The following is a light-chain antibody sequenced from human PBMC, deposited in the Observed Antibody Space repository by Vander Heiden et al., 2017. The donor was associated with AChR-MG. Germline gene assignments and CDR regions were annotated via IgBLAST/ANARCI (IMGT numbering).Light chain of an antibody. CDR2: GAS. J-gene: IGKJ2*01. CDR1: QSVSSSY. Sequence: EIVLTQSPGTMSLFPGERATLSCRASQSVSSSYLAWYQQKPGQAPRLLIYGASSRATGIPDRFSGSGSGTDFTLTISRLEPEDFAVYYCQQEGSSPYTFGQGTKLDIK. CDR3: QQEGSSPYT. V-gene: IGKV3-20*01.